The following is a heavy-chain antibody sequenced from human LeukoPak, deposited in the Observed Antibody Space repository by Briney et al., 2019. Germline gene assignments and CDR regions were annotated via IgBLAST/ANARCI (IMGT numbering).Heavy chain of an antibody. V-gene: IGHV3-66*01. D-gene: IGHD2-2*01. CDR3: AIRPKYCSSTSCTRGGY. Sequence: GGSLRLSCAASGFTVSSSDMTWVRQAPGKGLEWVSLIYSGGNTYYADSAKGRFTISRDNSKNTLYLQMNSLRAEDTAVYYCAIRPKYCSSTSCTRGGYWGQGTLVTVSS. J-gene: IGHJ4*02. CDR1: GFTVSSSD. CDR2: IYSGGNT.